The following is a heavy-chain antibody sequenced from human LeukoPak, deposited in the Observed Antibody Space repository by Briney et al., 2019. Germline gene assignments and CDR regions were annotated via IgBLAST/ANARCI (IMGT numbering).Heavy chain of an antibody. Sequence: VASVKVSCKASGYTFTSDYMHWVRQAPGRGLEWMGIINPSGGSTSYAQKFQGRVTMTRDTSTSTVYMELSSLRSEDTAVYYCARDRRAYYYDSSGYYYAGYWGQGTLVTVSS. V-gene: IGHV1-46*03. CDR2: INPSGGST. CDR3: ARDRRAYYYDSSGYYYAGY. CDR1: GYTFTSDY. J-gene: IGHJ4*02. D-gene: IGHD3-22*01.